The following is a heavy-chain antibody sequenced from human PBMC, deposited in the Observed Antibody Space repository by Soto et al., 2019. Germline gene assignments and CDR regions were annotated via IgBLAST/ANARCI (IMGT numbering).Heavy chain of an antibody. CDR1: GFTFSNAW. CDR2: IKSKTDGGAT. Sequence: GGSLRLSCAASGFTFSNAWMSWVRQGPGKGLEWVVRIKSKTDGGATDYAAPVKGRFTISRDDSNNTLYLQMNSLKTEDTAVYYCTTDLGRSGCVEWGQGTLVTVSS. CDR3: TTDLGRSGCVE. D-gene: IGHD3-22*01. J-gene: IGHJ4*02. V-gene: IGHV3-15*01.